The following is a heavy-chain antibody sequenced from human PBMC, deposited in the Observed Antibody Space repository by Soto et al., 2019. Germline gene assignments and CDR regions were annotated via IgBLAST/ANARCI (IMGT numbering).Heavy chain of an antibody. J-gene: IGHJ3*02. CDR3: ARLYCSASSCYSVGAFDI. CDR1: GFTFSSYG. CDR2: IWFDGSDK. D-gene: IGHD2-15*01. V-gene: IGHV3-33*01. Sequence: TGGSLRLSCAASGFTFSSYGMHWFRQAPGKGLEWVALIWFDGSDKYYTESVKGRFTISRDNSKSTLYLQMNSLRAEDTAVYYCARLYCSASSCYSVGAFDIRGQGTMVTVSS.